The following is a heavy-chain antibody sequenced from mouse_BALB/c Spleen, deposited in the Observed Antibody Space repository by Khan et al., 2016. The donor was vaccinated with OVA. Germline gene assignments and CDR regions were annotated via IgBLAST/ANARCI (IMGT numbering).Heavy chain of an antibody. D-gene: IGHD2-3*01. Sequence: QVQLQQSGPELVRPGVSVKISCKGSGYTFTDYAMYWVKQSHAKSLEWIGLISTYSGNTNYNQKFKGKATMTVDKSSSTAYMELARLTSEDSAIXYYASPANDGYCDSWGNGTTLTDSS. CDR3: ASPANDGYCDS. CDR1: GYTFTDYA. J-gene: IGHJ2*01. V-gene: IGHV1S137*01. CDR2: ISTYSGNT.